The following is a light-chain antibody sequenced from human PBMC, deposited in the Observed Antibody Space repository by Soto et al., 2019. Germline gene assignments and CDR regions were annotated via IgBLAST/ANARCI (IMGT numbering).Light chain of an antibody. CDR1: QSISTY. J-gene: IGKJ5*01. V-gene: IGKV1-39*01. CDR3: LQSYTTPIT. CDR2: DAS. Sequence: DIQMMQSPSSLSASVGDRVTITCRASQSISTYLNWYQQKPGKAPKLLIYDASTLQSGVPSKFSGSGSGTDFTITISSLQPEDFATYYCLQSYTTPITFGQGTRLEIK.